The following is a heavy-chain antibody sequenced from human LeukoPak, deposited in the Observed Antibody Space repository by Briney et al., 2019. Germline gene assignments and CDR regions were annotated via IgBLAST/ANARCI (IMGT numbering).Heavy chain of an antibody. D-gene: IGHD6-13*01. J-gene: IGHJ2*01. V-gene: IGHV4-4*07. CDR1: GGAISDYY. Sequence: SETLSLTCSVSGGAISDYYWSWIRQPAGKGLEWIGRIYTTGTTNYNPSLKSRITMSVDTSKNQFSLKLSSVTAADTAVYYCARAPKGYSSSWIDWYFDLWGRGTLVTVSS. CDR3: ARAPKGYSSSWIDWYFDL. CDR2: IYTTGTT.